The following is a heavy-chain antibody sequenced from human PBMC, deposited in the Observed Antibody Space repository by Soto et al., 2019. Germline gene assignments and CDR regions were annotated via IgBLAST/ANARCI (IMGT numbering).Heavy chain of an antibody. CDR1: GGTFSRYT. J-gene: IGHJ2*01. V-gene: IGHV1-69*02. D-gene: IGHD5-12*01. Sequence: QVQLVHSGAEVKKPGSTVKVSCKASGGTFSRYTISWVRQAHGQVIEWMGRIIPILGIANYAQKFQGRVTITADKSTSTAYMELSSLRSEDTAVYYCASIYSGYDSWYFDLWGRGTLVTVSS. CDR2: IIPILGIA. CDR3: ASIYSGYDSWYFDL.